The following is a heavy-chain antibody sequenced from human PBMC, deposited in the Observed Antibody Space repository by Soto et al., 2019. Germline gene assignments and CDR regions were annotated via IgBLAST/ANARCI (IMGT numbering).Heavy chain of an antibody. Sequence: EVQLLESGGGLVQPGGSLRLYCAASQFTFSYYAMGWVRQAPGKGLEWVSLISGAGGSTNYADSVKGRFAISRDNSENTLYLQMNSLSAEDTAVYYCAKGRPPFDLWVRGTLVIVSS. D-gene: IGHD6-6*01. V-gene: IGHV3-23*01. J-gene: IGHJ2*01. CDR1: QFTFSYYA. CDR2: ISGAGGST. CDR3: AKGRPPFDL.